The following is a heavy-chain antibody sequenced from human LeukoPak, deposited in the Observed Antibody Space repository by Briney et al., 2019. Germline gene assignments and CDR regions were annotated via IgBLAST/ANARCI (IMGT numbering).Heavy chain of an antibody. CDR3: ARAERPYSSGWYRGGMGFDY. CDR2: IYHSGST. J-gene: IGHJ4*02. D-gene: IGHD6-19*01. Sequence: PSETLSLTCAVSGGSISSRNWWSWVRQPPGKGLEWIGEIYHSGSTNYNPSLKSRVTISVDTSKNQFSLKLSSVTAADTAVYYCARAERPYSSGWYRGGMGFDYWGQGTLVTVSS. CDR1: GGSISSRNW. V-gene: IGHV4-4*02.